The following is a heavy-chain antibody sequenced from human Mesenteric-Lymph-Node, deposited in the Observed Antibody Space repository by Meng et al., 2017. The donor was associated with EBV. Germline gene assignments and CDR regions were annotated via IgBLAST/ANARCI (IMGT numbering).Heavy chain of an antibody. CDR2: INHSGFS. J-gene: IGHJ4*02. V-gene: IGHV4-34*01. D-gene: IGHD3-16*02. Sequence: QVPLQEWGRGLLKPSETLSLTCAVSGGSFSTFYWSWIRQPPGKGLEWIGEINHSGFSKYNPSLKSRLTISLDTSKNQVSLTLGSVTAADTAVYYCARIRSIWGTYQNYYFDFWGQGTLVTVSS. CDR1: GGSFSTFY. CDR3: ARIRSIWGTYQNYYFDF.